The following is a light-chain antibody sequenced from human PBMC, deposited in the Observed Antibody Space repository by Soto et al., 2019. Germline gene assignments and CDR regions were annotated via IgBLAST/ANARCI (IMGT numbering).Light chain of an antibody. V-gene: IGKV3-11*01. Sequence: EIVLTQSPPTLSLSPGERATLSCRASQSVSRYLAWYQQKPGQAPRLLIYDASNRATGIPARFSGSGSGTDFTLTISSLEPEDFAVYYCEQYGSSPPSITFGQGTRLE. CDR1: QSVSRY. CDR3: EQYGSSPPSIT. CDR2: DAS. J-gene: IGKJ5*01.